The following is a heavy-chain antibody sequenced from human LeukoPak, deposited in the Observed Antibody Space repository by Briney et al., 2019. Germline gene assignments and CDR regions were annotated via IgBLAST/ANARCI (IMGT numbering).Heavy chain of an antibody. V-gene: IGHV3-21*01. CDR1: GFTFSSYS. J-gene: IGHJ4*02. D-gene: IGHD6-19*01. CDR2: ISSSSSYI. CDR3: ARTEYSSGWYDY. Sequence: GGSLRLSCAASGFTFSSYSMNWVRQAPGKGLEWDSSISSSSSYIYYADSVKGRFTISRDNAKNSLYLQMNSLRAEDTAVYYCARTEYSSGWYDYWGQGTLVTVSS.